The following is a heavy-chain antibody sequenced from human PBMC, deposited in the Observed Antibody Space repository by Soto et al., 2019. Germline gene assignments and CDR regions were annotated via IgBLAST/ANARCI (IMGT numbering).Heavy chain of an antibody. CDR3: ARAGITIVRGVTAPSYYYSGMDV. J-gene: IGHJ6*02. D-gene: IGHD3-10*01. V-gene: IGHV1-18*01. CDR1: GYTFTSYV. CDR2: ISAYNGNT. Sequence: QVQLVQSGAEVKKPGASVRVSCKASGYTFTSYVISWVRQAPGQGLEWMGWISAYNGNTNYAQKLQGRVTMTTDTSTSTAYMELRSLRSDDTAVYYCARAGITIVRGVTAPSYYYSGMDVWGQGTTVTVYS.